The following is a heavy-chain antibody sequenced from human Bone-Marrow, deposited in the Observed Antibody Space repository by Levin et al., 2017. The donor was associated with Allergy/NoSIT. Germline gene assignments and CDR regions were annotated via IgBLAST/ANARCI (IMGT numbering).Heavy chain of an antibody. CDR1: GITFSSYG. V-gene: IGHV3-30*18. Sequence: LSLTCAASGITFSSYGFHWVRQAPGKGLEWVALILYDGNKKYYADSVEGRFTISRDNSRNTLYLQMTSLRPEDTAVYYCAKDGLGYYGSETYNHYYYYGLDVWGQGTTVTVSS. CDR2: ILYDGNKK. J-gene: IGHJ6*02. CDR3: AKDGLGYYGSETYNHYYYYGLDV. D-gene: IGHD3-10*01.